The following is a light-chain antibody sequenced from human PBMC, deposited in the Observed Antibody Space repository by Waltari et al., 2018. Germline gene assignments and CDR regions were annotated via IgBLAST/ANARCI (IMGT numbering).Light chain of an antibody. Sequence: QSALTQPASVSGSPGQSITISCPGTRNAVGHSNLVSWYQQYPGKVPQLIIYEVNKRPSGVSHRFSGSKSRNTASLTISGLQAEDEADYYCFSYTGDTTLYVFGTGTKVTVL. V-gene: IGLV2-23*02. CDR1: RNAVGHSNL. CDR3: FSYTGDTTLYV. J-gene: IGLJ1*01. CDR2: EVN.